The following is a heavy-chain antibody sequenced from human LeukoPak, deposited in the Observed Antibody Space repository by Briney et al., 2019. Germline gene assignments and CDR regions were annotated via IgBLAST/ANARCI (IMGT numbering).Heavy chain of an antibody. J-gene: IGHJ4*02. V-gene: IGHV3-23*01. CDR1: DFSFITYA. Sequence: GGSLRLSCAGSDFSFITYAMSWVRQAPGKGLEWVSKISGVGDATYYAGSVKGRFTISRDNSKNTLYLQMNSLEASDTAIYFCARHRLGFRGIAVTGYYFDYWGQGTLVTVSS. D-gene: IGHD6-19*01. CDR2: ISGVGDAT. CDR3: ARHRLGFRGIAVTGYYFDY.